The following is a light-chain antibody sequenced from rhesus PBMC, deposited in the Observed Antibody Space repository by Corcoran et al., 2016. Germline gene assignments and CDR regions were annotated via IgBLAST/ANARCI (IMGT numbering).Light chain of an antibody. CDR2: GAS. V-gene: IGKV3-42*03. Sequence: EIVLTQSPATLSLSPGERATLSCRASQSVRSSLARYQQKPEKAPRVLVYGASSRDTGIPDRFSGSGSGTDFPLTISSLEPEDFAVYYCQQYSNWPYSCGQGTKVEIK. CDR1: QSVRSS. CDR3: QQYSNWPYS. J-gene: IGKJ2*01.